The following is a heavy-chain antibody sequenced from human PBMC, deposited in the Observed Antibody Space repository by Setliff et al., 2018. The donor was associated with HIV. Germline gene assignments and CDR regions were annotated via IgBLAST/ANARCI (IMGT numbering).Heavy chain of an antibody. CDR2: FYPGTGGT. J-gene: IGHJ4*02. Sequence: GASVKVSCKTSGYTFNDFVIHWVRQAPGQRPEYMGWFYPGTGGTGYSPRFQGRLTFSRDTSATTAHVEVNSLTSEDTAVYYCARAAPGGGNDYFGYWGQGALVT. D-gene: IGHD3-16*01. CDR3: ARAAPGGGNDYFGY. V-gene: IGHV1-3*01. CDR1: GYTFNDFV.